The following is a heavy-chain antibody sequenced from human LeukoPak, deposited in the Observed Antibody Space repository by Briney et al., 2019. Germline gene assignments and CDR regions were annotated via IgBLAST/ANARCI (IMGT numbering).Heavy chain of an antibody. D-gene: IGHD6-13*01. Sequence: GGSLRLSCAASGFTFSSYSMNWVRQARGKGLEWVSSISSSSSYIYYADSMKGRFTISRDNAKNSLYLQMNSLRAEDTAVYYCASEPGIAAAGRTAYWGQGTLVTVSS. J-gene: IGHJ4*02. CDR2: ISSSSSYI. CDR3: ASEPGIAAAGRTAY. CDR1: GFTFSSYS. V-gene: IGHV3-21*01.